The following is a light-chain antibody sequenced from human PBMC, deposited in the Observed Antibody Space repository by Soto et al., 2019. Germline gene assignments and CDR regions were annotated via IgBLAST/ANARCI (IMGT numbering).Light chain of an antibody. CDR2: DVN. V-gene: IGLV2-14*01. Sequence: HSALTQPASVSGSPGQSITISCTGTSSDVGGYNYVSWYQQHPGKAPKLMIYDVNNRPSGVSNRFSGSSSGNTASLTISGLQAEDEADYYCSSYISSSTLVFGGGTQRTVL. CDR1: SSDVGGYNY. CDR3: SSYISSSTLV. J-gene: IGLJ2*01.